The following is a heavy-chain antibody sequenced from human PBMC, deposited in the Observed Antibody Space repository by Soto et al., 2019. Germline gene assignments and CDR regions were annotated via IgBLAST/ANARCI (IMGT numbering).Heavy chain of an antibody. V-gene: IGHV1-69*13. D-gene: IGHD2-15*01. J-gene: IGHJ6*02. Sequence: SVKVSCKASGGTFSSYAISWVRQAPGQGLEWMGGIIPIFGTANYAQKFQGRVTITADESTSTAYMELSSLRSEDTAVYYCARDKVAGAALVWYYGMDVWGQGTPVTLSS. CDR1: GGTFSSYA. CDR3: ARDKVAGAALVWYYGMDV. CDR2: IIPIFGTA.